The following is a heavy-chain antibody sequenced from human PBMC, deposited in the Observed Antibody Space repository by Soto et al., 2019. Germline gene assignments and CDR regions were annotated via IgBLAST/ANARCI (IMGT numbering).Heavy chain of an antibody. D-gene: IGHD6-19*01. J-gene: IGHJ3*01. CDR2: IYPGDSDT. V-gene: IGHV5-51*01. CDR3: ASQFQWRDAFDV. Sequence: PGESLKISCKGSGYTFTSYWIAWVRQMPGKGLEWMGIIYPGDSDTRYSPSLQGQVTISADKSISIAYLQWSSLKASDTAMYYCASQFQWRDAFDVWGQGTMVTVSS. CDR1: GYTFTSYW.